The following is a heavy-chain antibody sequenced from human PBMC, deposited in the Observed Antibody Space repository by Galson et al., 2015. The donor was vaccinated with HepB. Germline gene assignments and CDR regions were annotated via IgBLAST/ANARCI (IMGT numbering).Heavy chain of an antibody. D-gene: IGHD6-13*01. J-gene: IGHJ6*03. CDR1: GYTFTSYD. V-gene: IGHV1-8*01. Sequence: SVKASCKASGYTFTSYDINWVRQATGQGLEWMGWMNPNSGNTGYAQKFQGRVTMTRNTSISTAYMELSSLRSEDTAVYYCAREGRQQLVPGYYYYYMDVWGKGTTVTVSS. CDR3: AREGRQQLVPGYYYYYMDV. CDR2: MNPNSGNT.